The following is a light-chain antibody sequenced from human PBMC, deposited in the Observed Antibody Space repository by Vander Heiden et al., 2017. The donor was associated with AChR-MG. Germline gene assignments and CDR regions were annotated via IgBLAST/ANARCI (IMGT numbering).Light chain of an antibody. Sequence: DIQMTQSPSSLSASVGDRVTITCRASQSIRTSLNWYQQKPGKAPKLLIYAASSLQSGVPSKFSGSGSGTDFTLTISSLHPEDFATYYCQQSYSIPWTFGQGTEVEIK. CDR2: AAS. J-gene: IGKJ1*01. V-gene: IGKV1-39*01. CDR1: QSIRTS. CDR3: QQSYSIPWT.